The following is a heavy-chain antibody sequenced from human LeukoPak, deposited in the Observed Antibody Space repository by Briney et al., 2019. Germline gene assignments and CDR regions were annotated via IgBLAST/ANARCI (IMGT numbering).Heavy chain of an antibody. CDR3: AREPAMVRGDRYFDY. Sequence: SVKVSCKASGGSFTTYAISWVRQAPGQGLEWMGLIIPIFGSANYAQKFQGRITITADESTNTAYMDLSSLRSEDTAVYYCAREPAMVRGDRYFDYWGQGTLVTVSS. CDR2: IIPIFGSA. J-gene: IGHJ4*02. D-gene: IGHD3-10*01. V-gene: IGHV1-69*13. CDR1: GGSFTTYA.